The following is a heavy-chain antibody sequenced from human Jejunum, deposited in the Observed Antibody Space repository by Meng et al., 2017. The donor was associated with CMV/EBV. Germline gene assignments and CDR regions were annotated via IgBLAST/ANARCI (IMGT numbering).Heavy chain of an antibody. Sequence: AASGFTFTSSSMTWVRQAPGKGLEWVSSISSSSSYIYYADSVKGRFTISRDNAKNSLYLQMNSLRAEDTAVYYCARAGGIYDSPDVWGQGTTVTVSS. CDR1: GFTFTSSS. D-gene: IGHD3-3*01. CDR2: ISSSSSYI. CDR3: ARAGGIYDSPDV. J-gene: IGHJ6*02. V-gene: IGHV3-21*01.